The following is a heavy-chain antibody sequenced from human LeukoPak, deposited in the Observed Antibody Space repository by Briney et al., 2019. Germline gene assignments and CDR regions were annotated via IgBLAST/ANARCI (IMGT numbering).Heavy chain of an antibody. J-gene: IGHJ6*03. V-gene: IGHV4-38-2*02. CDR3: ARGAGHYYYYYSMDV. CDR2: IYHGAST. CDR1: GAAIKNSYY. Sequence: SETLSLTCTVSGAAIKNSYYKWGWIRQPPGKGLEWVGSIYHGASTYYNPSLKSRVTISLDTSKNQFSLKLSSVTAADTAVYYCARGAGHYYYYYSMDVWGKGTTVTVSS.